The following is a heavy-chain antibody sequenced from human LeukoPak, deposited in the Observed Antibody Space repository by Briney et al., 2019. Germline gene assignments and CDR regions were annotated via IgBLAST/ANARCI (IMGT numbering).Heavy chain of an antibody. J-gene: IGHJ3*02. CDR1: GVSISSYY. CDR3: ARDRVAGGYHAFDI. D-gene: IGHD3-16*01. V-gene: IGHV4-59*06. Sequence: SETLSLTCTVSGVSISSYYWSWIRQHPGKGLEWIGYIYYSGSTYYNPSLKSRVTISVDTSKNQFSLKLSSVTAADTAVYYCARDRVAGGYHAFDIWGQGTMVTVSS. CDR2: IYYSGST.